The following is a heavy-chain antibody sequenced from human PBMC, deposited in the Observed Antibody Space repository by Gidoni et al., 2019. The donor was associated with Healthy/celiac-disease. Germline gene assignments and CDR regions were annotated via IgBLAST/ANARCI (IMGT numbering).Heavy chain of an antibody. J-gene: IGHJ5*02. V-gene: IGHV1-69*01. CDR3: ARDTCGGDCYDNGWFDP. CDR2: IIPIFGTA. D-gene: IGHD2-21*02. Sequence: QVQLVQSGAEVKKPGSSVKVSCKASGGTLSSYAISWVRQAPGQGLEWMGGIIPIFGTANYAQKFQGRVTITADESTSTAYMELSSLKSEDTAVYYCARDTCGGDCYDNGWFDPWGQGTLVTVSS. CDR1: GGTLSSYA.